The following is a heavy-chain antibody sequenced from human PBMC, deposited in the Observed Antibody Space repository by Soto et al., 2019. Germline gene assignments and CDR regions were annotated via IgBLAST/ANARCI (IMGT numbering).Heavy chain of an antibody. V-gene: IGHV3-21*01. Sequence: EVQLVESGGGLVKPGGSLRLSCAASGFSFSSYSMNWVRQAPGKGLEWVSSISSSASHINYADSVKGRFTISRDNAKMSLYLQMISLRAEDTAVYYCARGYPGYCSGGTCFWFDPWGQGTLVTVSS. D-gene: IGHD2-15*01. J-gene: IGHJ5*02. CDR3: ARGYPGYCSGGTCFWFDP. CDR2: ISSSASHI. CDR1: GFSFSSYS.